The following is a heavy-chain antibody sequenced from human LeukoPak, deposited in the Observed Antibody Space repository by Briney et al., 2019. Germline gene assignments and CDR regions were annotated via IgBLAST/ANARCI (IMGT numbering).Heavy chain of an antibody. CDR2: IYTSGST. CDR3: ARDGAEPRYNWFDP. Sequence: SETLSLTCTVSGGSISSYYWSWIRQPAGKGLEWIGRIYTSGSTNYNPSLKSRVTMSVDTSKNQFSLKLSSVTAADTAVYYCARDGAEPRYNWFDPWGQGTLVTVSS. J-gene: IGHJ5*02. D-gene: IGHD1-14*01. V-gene: IGHV4-4*07. CDR1: GGSISSYY.